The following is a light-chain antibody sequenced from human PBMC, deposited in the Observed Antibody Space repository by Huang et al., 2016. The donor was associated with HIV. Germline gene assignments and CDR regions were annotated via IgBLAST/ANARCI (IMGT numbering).Light chain of an antibody. CDR1: QSISSW. Sequence: DIQMTQSPSTLSASVGDRVTITCRASQSISSWLAWYQQKPGKAPSLLIYNASSLESGVPSRFSGSGSGTEFTLTISSLQPDDFATYYCQQYNSLAWT. J-gene: IGKJ1*01. CDR2: NAS. V-gene: IGKV1-5*03. CDR3: QQYNSLAWT.